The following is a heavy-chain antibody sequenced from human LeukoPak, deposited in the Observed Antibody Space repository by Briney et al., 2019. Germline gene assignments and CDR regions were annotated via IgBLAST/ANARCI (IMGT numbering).Heavy chain of an antibody. J-gene: IGHJ5*02. CDR3: ARQGGWFIS. CDR2: ISSSSTTI. D-gene: IGHD2-8*02. CDR1: GFTFSSYN. Sequence: GGSLRLSCAASGFTFSSYNMNWVRQAPGKGLEWVSYISSSSTTIYYADSVKGRFTISRDNAKNSLYLQMNSLRAEDTAVYYCARQGGWFISWGQGTLVTVSS. V-gene: IGHV3-48*01.